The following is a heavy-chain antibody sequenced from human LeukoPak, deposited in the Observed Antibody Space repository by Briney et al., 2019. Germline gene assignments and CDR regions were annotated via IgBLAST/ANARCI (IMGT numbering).Heavy chain of an antibody. Sequence: SETLSLTCAVYVGSFSGYYWSWIRQSPGKGLEWIGEINHSGTTSNNPSLESRITISADASKNQFSLRLTSVTAADTAVYYCARVQTLGGLYYYYSMDVWAKGTTVTVSS. CDR2: INHSGTT. CDR3: ARVQTLGGLYYYYSMDV. V-gene: IGHV4-34*01. D-gene: IGHD3-16*01. J-gene: IGHJ6*03. CDR1: VGSFSGYY.